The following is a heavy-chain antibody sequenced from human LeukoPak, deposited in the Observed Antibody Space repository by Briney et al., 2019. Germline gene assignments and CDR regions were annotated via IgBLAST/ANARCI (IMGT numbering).Heavy chain of an antibody. CDR1: GGSISSYY. V-gene: IGHV4-59*01. CDR3: ARGPRNFYYFDY. D-gene: IGHD4-11*01. CDR2: IYYSGST. Sequence: SETLSLTCTVSGGSISSYYWSWIRQPPGRGLEWIGYIYYSGSTNYNPSLKSRVTISVDTSKNQFSLKLSSVTAADTAVYYCARGPRNFYYFDYWGQGTLVTVSS. J-gene: IGHJ4*02.